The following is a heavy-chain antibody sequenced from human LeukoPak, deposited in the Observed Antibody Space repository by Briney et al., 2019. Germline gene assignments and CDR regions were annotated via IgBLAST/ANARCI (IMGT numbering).Heavy chain of an antibody. J-gene: IGHJ3*02. CDR3: ATTLYCTNGVCPIFDI. CDR1: GYTFTSYA. Sequence: ASVKVSCKASGYTFTSYAMNWVRQAPGQGLEWMGWINTNTGNPTYAQGFTGRFVFSLDTSVSTAYLQISSLKAEDTAVYYCATTLYCTNGVCPIFDIWGQGTMVTVSS. V-gene: IGHV7-4-1*02. D-gene: IGHD2-8*01. CDR2: INTNTGNP.